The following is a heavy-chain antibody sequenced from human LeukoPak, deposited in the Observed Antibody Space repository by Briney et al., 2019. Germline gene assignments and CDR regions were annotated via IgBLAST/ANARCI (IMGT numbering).Heavy chain of an antibody. CDR3: ARESSLGLTTLFDY. J-gene: IGHJ4*02. D-gene: IGHD3/OR15-3a*01. V-gene: IGHV3-48*02. Sequence: GGSLRLSCAASGFTFSSYSMNWVRQAPGKGLEWVSYISSSSSTIYYADSVKGRFTISRDNAKNSLYLQMNSLRDEDTAVYYCARESSLGLTTLFDYWGQGTLVTVSS. CDR1: GFTFSSYS. CDR2: ISSSSSTI.